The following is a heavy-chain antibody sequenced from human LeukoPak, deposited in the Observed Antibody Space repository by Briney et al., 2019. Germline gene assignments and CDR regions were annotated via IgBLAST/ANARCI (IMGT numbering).Heavy chain of an antibody. CDR3: ARHVSASSGWRDVYYFDY. CDR1: GYSLTNYW. V-gene: IGHV5-51*01. J-gene: IGHJ4*02. Sequence: GESLKISCKDSGYSLTNYWIGWVRQMPGKGLEWMGIIHSGDSNAKYSPSFQGRVTISADKSINTAYLQWSALKASDTAMYYCARHVSASSGWRDVYYFDYWGQGTLVTVSS. CDR2: IHSGDSNA. D-gene: IGHD6-19*01.